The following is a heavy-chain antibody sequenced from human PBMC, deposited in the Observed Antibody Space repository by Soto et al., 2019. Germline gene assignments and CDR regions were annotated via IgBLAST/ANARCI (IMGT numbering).Heavy chain of an antibody. CDR2: IYPGDSDT. CDR1: GYIFTSYW. J-gene: IGHJ6*02. D-gene: IGHD6-19*01. Sequence: GESLKISCNASGYIFTSYWIGWVRQMPGKGLEWMGIIYPGDSDTKYSPSVQGQVTISADRSISTAYLQWTSLKASDTAMYYCARSKRGAYSSGWYSLSGYYNYGIDVWGQGTKVTVSS. V-gene: IGHV5-51*01. CDR3: ARSKRGAYSSGWYSLSGYYNYGIDV.